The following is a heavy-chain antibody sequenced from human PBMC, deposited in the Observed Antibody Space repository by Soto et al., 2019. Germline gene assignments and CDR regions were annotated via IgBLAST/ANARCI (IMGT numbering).Heavy chain of an antibody. CDR1: GGTFSSYT. Sequence: QVQLVQSGAEVKKPGSSVKVSCKASGGTFSSYTISWVRQAPGQGLEWMGRIIPILGIANYAQKFQGRVTITADKSTSTAYMELSSLRSEDTAVDYCARDEDDYGGNLDYWGQGTLVTVSS. CDR3: ARDEDDYGGNLDY. J-gene: IGHJ4*02. CDR2: IIPILGIA. V-gene: IGHV1-69*08. D-gene: IGHD4-17*01.